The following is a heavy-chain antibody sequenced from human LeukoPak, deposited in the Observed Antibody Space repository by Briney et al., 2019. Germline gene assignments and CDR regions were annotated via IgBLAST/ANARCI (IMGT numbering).Heavy chain of an antibody. Sequence: PGGSLRLSCAASGFTFSSYAMHWVRQAPGKGLEWVAVISYDGSNKYYADSVKGRLTISRDNSKNTLYLQMNSLRAEDTAVYYCARAYYDILTGYPGHIDYWGQGTLVTVSS. CDR2: ISYDGSNK. V-gene: IGHV3-30*04. CDR3: ARAYYDILTGYPGHIDY. D-gene: IGHD3-9*01. CDR1: GFTFSSYA. J-gene: IGHJ4*01.